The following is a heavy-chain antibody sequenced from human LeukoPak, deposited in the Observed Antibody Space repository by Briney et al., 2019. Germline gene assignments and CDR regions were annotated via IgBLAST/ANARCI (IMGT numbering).Heavy chain of an antibody. J-gene: IGHJ3*02. CDR1: GGSISSYY. D-gene: IGHD2-2*03. V-gene: IGHV4-59*01. Sequence: SETLSLTCTVSGGSISSYYWSWIRQPPGKGLEWIGYIYYSGSTNYNPSLKSRVTISVDTSKNQFSLKLSSVTAADTAVYYCARVRGGWISSAFDIWGQGTMVTVSS. CDR2: IYYSGST. CDR3: ARVRGGWISSAFDI.